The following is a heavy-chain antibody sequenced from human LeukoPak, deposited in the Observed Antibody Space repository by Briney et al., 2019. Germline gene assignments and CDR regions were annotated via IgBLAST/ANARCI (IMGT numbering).Heavy chain of an antibody. CDR2: INPSGGTT. D-gene: IGHD4-11*01. J-gene: IGHJ6*03. CDR3: ARNYRFAVDYYYMDV. V-gene: IGHV1-46*01. Sequence: ASVKVSCKASGYTFTYYYMHWVRQAPGQGLEWMGIINPSGGTTNYAQKFQGRVTMTRDTSTSTVYMELSSLRAEDTAVYYCARNYRFAVDYYYMDVWGTGTTVTISS. CDR1: GYTFTYYY.